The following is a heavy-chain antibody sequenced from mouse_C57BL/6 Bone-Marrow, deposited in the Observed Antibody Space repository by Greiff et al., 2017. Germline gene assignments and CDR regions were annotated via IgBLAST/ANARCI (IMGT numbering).Heavy chain of an antibody. J-gene: IGHJ2*01. Sequence: VQLQQSGAELARPGASVKMSCKASGYTFTSYTMHWVKQRPGQGLEWIGYINPSSGYTKYNQKFKDKATLTADKSSSTAYMQLSSLTSEDSAVYYCARLWDEGYFDYWGQGTTLTVSS. CDR3: ARLWDEGYFDY. D-gene: IGHD4-1*01. CDR2: INPSSGYT. V-gene: IGHV1-4*01. CDR1: GYTFTSYT.